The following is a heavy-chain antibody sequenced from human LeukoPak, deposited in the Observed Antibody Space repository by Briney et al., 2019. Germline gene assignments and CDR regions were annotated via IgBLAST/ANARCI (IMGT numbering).Heavy chain of an antibody. CDR3: AKGGYCSATRCYVGKGMDD. V-gene: IGHV3-30*18. CDR1: GFTFDTYG. D-gene: IGHD2-2*01. Sequence: GGSLILSCAASGFTFDTYGMHWVRQAPGKGLEWVAVISHDGVDKYYADSVKGRFTISRDNSKNTVSLQVNSLRAEDTAAYYCAKGGYCSATRCYVGKGMDDWGQGTLVTVSS. J-gene: IGHJ4*02. CDR2: ISHDGVDK.